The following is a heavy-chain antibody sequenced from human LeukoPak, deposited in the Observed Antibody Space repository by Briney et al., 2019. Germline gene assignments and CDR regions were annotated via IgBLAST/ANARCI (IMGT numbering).Heavy chain of an antibody. J-gene: IGHJ6*03. Sequence: GGSLSLSCAASGFTVSNNYTIWVRQAPGEGLEGVTGIYSCATKNYADSVKGRFTISRDNSKNTLSLQMNSLRAEDTAVYYCARELRIVDTTMLNYYYYYYMDVWGKGTTVTVSS. V-gene: IGHV3-53*01. D-gene: IGHD5-18*01. CDR2: IYSCATK. CDR1: GFTVSNNY. CDR3: ARELRIVDTTMLNYYYYYYMDV.